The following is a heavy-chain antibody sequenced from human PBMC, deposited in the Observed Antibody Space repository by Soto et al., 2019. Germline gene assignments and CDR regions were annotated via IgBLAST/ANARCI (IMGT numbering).Heavy chain of an antibody. CDR3: ARDYWPTGRRFDF. D-gene: IGHD2-15*01. J-gene: IGHJ4*02. CDR1: GGTVNSGSYY. V-gene: IGHV4-61*01. CDR2: VYYSGTT. Sequence: SETLSLTCSVSGGTVNSGSYYWSWLRQPPGKGLEWIGHVYYSGTTKYNPSLKSRVTMSIDTSDKQFSLRLSSVSDADTAVYYCARDYWPTGRRFDFWGQGALVT.